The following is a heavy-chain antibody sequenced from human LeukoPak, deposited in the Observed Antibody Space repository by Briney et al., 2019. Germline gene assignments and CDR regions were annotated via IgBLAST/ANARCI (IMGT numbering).Heavy chain of an antibody. CDR1: LFTFCVHA. CDR3: ARGRINLWLYYGMDV. Sequence: GGYLRLSCITSLFTFCVHAMCWVREAPGRRTARVGFIRSEVYGGSTEYVACVKGRFTISRDDSRGIAYLQMNSLKTEDTALYYCARGRINLWLYYGMDVWGQGTTVTVSS. V-gene: IGHV3-49*04. J-gene: IGHJ6*02. D-gene: IGHD5-18*01. CDR2: IRSEVYGGST.